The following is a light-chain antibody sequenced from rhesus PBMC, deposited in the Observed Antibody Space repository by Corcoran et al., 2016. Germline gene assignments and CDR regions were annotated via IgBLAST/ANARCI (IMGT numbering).Light chain of an antibody. CDR2: KAT. Sequence: DIQMTQSPSSLSASVGDTVTITCRASQSISTWVAWYQQKPGKAPNLLIYKATTLQSGVPSRFSGSGSGTDFTFTITSLQSEDFATFCWQQYSSGLPFGPGTKLDFK. V-gene: IGKV1-22*01. CDR1: QSISTW. CDR3: QQYSSGLP. J-gene: IGKJ3*01.